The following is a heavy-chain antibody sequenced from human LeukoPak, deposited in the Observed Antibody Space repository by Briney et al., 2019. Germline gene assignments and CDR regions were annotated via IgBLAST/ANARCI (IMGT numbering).Heavy chain of an antibody. V-gene: IGHV1-69*13. J-gene: IGHJ3*02. CDR1: GGTFSSYA. D-gene: IGHD2-2*01. Sequence: ASVKVSCKASGGTFSSYAISWVRQAPGQGLEWMGGIIPIFGTANYAQKFQGRVTITADESTSTAYMELSSLRSEDTAVYYCARGDCSSTSCSLRAAFDIWGQGTMVTVSS. CDR3: ARGDCSSTSCSLRAAFDI. CDR2: IIPIFGTA.